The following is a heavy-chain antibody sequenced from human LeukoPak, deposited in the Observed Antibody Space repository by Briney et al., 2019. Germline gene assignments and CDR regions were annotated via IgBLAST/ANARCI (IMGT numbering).Heavy chain of an antibody. CDR2: INPNSGGT. J-gene: IGHJ6*02. CDR3: ARSGDDSSGYYYILYYYYGMDV. CDR1: GYTFTSYG. Sequence: GASVKVSCKASGYTFTSYGISWVRQAPGQGLEWMGWINPNSGGTNYAQKFQGRVTMTRDTSISTAYMELSRLRSDDTAVYYCARSGDDSSGYYYILYYYYGMDVWGQGTTVTVSS. D-gene: IGHD3-22*01. V-gene: IGHV1-2*02.